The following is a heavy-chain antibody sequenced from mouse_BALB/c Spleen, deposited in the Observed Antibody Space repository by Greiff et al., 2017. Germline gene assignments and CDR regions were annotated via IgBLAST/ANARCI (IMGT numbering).Heavy chain of an antibody. CDR2: ISDGGSYT. CDR3: ARYGNHFDY. V-gene: IGHV5-4*02. J-gene: IGHJ2*01. D-gene: IGHD2-10*02. CDR1: GFTFSDYY. Sequence: EVKVVESGGGLVKPGGSLKLSCAASGFTFSDYYMYWVRQTPEKRLEWVATISDGGSYTYYPDSVKGRFTISRDNAKNNLYLQMSSLKSEDTAMYYCARYGNHFDYWGQGTTLTVSS.